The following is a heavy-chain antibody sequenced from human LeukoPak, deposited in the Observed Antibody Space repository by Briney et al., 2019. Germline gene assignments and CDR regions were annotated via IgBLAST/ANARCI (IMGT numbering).Heavy chain of an antibody. CDR1: GFTFSSYA. D-gene: IGHD3-10*01. J-gene: IGHJ4*02. CDR3: AKGPSYYYGSSFDY. V-gene: IGHV3-23*01. CDR2: ISGSGGST. Sequence: GGSLRLSCAASGFTFSSYAMHWVRQAPGKGLEWVSAISGSGGSTYYADSVKGRFTISRDNSKNTLYLQMNSLRAEDTAVYYCAKGPSYYYGSSFDYWGQGTLVTVSS.